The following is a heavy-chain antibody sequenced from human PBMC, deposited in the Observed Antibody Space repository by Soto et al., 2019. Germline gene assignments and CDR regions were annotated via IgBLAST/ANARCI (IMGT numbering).Heavy chain of an antibody. CDR3: ASFGSSGTLFGRYYYMDV. Sequence: SETLSLTCTVSGGSISSSSYYWGWIRQPPGKGLEWIGSIYYSGSTYYNPSLKSRVTISVDTSKNQFSLKLSSVTAADTAVYYCASFGSSGTLFGRYYYMDVWGKGTTVTVSS. D-gene: IGHD1-26*01. CDR2: IYYSGST. J-gene: IGHJ6*03. CDR1: GGSISSSSYY. V-gene: IGHV4-39*01.